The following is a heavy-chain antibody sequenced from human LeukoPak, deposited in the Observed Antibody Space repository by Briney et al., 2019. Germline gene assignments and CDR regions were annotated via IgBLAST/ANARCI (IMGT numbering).Heavy chain of an antibody. V-gene: IGHV4-31*03. Sequence: KTSETLSLTCTVSGGSISSGGYYWSWIRQHPGKGLEWIGYIYYSGSTYYNPSLKSRVTISVDTSKNQFSLKLSSVTAADTAVYYCARDRFPASSSWYYYYYGMDVWGQGTTVTVSS. J-gene: IGHJ6*02. CDR1: GGSISSGGYY. CDR2: IYYSGST. D-gene: IGHD6-13*01. CDR3: ARDRFPASSSWYYYYYGMDV.